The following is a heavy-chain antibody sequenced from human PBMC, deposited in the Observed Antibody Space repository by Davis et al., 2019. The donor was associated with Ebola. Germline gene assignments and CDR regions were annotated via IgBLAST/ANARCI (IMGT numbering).Heavy chain of an antibody. CDR2: ISGDGGST. CDR3: AKDTWIQPFYSGMDV. Sequence: GESLKIFCAASGFTFDDYAMHWVRQAPGKGLEWVSLISGDGGSTYYADSVKGRFTIPRDNSKNSLYLQMNSLRTEDTALYYCAKDTWIQPFYSGMDVWGQGTTVTVSS. CDR1: GFTFDDYA. D-gene: IGHD5-18*01. V-gene: IGHV3-43*02. J-gene: IGHJ6*02.